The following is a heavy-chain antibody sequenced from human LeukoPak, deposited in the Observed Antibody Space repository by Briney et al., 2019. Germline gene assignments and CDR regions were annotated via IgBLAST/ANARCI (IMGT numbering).Heavy chain of an antibody. Sequence: PGGSLRLSCAASGFTFSDSAMHWVRQASGKGLEWVGRIRNKAKSYATAYAESVKGRFTISRDDSKNTAYLQMNSLRAEDTAVYYCARGVWAILTGPEGYFQHWGQGTLVTVSS. J-gene: IGHJ1*01. CDR2: IRNKAKSYAT. CDR1: GFTFSDSA. D-gene: IGHD3-9*01. CDR3: ARGVWAILTGPEGYFQH. V-gene: IGHV3-73*01.